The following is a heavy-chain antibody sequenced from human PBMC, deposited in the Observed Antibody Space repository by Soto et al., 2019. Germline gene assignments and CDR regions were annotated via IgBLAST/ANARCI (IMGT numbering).Heavy chain of an antibody. CDR2: INSDGSST. CDR3: ARDRRENYYGMDV. CDR1: GFTFSSYW. Sequence: GSLRLSCAAPGFTFSSYWMHWVRQAPGKGLVWVSRINSDGSSTSYADSVKGRFTISRDNAKSTLYLQMNSLRAEDTAVYYCARDRRENYYGMDVWGQGTTVTVSS. V-gene: IGHV3-74*01. D-gene: IGHD6-6*01. J-gene: IGHJ6*02.